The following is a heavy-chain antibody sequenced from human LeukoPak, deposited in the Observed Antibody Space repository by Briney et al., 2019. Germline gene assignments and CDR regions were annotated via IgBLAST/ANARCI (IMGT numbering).Heavy chain of an antibody. V-gene: IGHV4-61*02. CDR2: IFTSGST. J-gene: IGHJ4*02. Sequence: KPSETLSLTCTVSVGSISSGSYYWSWIRQPAGKGLEWIGRIFTSGSTNYNPSLKSRVTISIDTSKNQFSLKLSSVTAADTAVYYCARDTPYRGYEVLDFWGQGTLVTVSS. CDR3: ARDTPYRGYEVLDF. CDR1: VGSISSGSYY. D-gene: IGHD5-12*01.